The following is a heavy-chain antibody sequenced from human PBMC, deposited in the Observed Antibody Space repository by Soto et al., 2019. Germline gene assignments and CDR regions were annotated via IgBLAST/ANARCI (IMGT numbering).Heavy chain of an antibody. CDR2: VNPNNGDT. J-gene: IGHJ4*02. D-gene: IGHD3-10*01. Sequence: QVQLVQSGAELKKPGASVKVSCKASGYTFSNYDMNWVRQATGQGPEWIGWVNPNNGDTGYAQKFQGRVTLTTDISTTTAYMELTSLRLEDTAIYYWAKVSRKGSAIDFDYWGQGTLITVSS. CDR3: AKVSRKGSAIDFDY. CDR1: GYTFSNYD. V-gene: IGHV1-8*01.